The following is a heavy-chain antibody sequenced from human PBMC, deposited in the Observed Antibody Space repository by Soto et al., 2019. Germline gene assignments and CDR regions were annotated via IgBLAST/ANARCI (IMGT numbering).Heavy chain of an antibody. Sequence: ETLSLTCTVSGDSIRNYYWSWIRQPPGRGLEYIGYIFYSGSTNYNPSLKSRVAISVDTSRNQFALKLRSVTAADTATYYCARLKRGYSYGSIIDFWGRGTLVTVSS. CDR1: GDSIRNYY. J-gene: IGHJ4*01. CDR2: IFYSGST. CDR3: ARLKRGYSYGSIIDF. D-gene: IGHD5-18*01. V-gene: IGHV4-59*01.